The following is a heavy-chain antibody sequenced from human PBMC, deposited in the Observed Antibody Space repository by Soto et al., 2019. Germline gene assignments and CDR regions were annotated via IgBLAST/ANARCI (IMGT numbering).Heavy chain of an antibody. D-gene: IGHD4-17*01. CDR1: GFSLSNPNVG. J-gene: IGHJ4*02. Sequence: QVTLKESGPVLVKPTETLTLTCTVSGFSLSNPNVGVSWLRQPPGKALEWLAHILSNGESSYDTSLRSRLTILKXXSKSQVVTNMTTMNPVDTATYYCARISLHDYHLDYWGRGTLVTVSS. CDR3: ARISLHDYHLDY. V-gene: IGHV2-26*01. CDR2: ILSNGES.